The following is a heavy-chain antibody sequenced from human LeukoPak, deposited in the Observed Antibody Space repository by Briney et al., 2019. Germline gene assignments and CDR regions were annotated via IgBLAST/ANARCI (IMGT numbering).Heavy chain of an antibody. D-gene: IGHD5-12*01. J-gene: IGHJ4*02. Sequence: GGSLRLSCAASGFTFDDYGMSWVRQAPGKGLEWVSGINWNGGSTGYADSVKGRFTISRDNAKNSLYLQMNSLRAGDTAVYYCAKLGDIVATIISDYWGQGTLVTVSS. V-gene: IGHV3-20*04. CDR2: INWNGGST. CDR3: AKLGDIVATIISDY. CDR1: GFTFDDYG.